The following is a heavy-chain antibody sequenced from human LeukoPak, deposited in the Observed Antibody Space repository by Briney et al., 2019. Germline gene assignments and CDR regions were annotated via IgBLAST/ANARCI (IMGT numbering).Heavy chain of an antibody. Sequence: ASVKVSCKASGYTFTGYYMHWVRQAPGQGLEWMGWISAYNGNTNYAQKLQGRVTMTTDTSTSTAYMELRSLRSDDTAVYYCARGLRRYDFWSGYYTTPFDYWGQGTLVTVSS. J-gene: IGHJ4*02. CDR1: GYTFTGYY. CDR3: ARGLRRYDFWSGYYTTPFDY. D-gene: IGHD3-3*01. V-gene: IGHV1-18*04. CDR2: ISAYNGNT.